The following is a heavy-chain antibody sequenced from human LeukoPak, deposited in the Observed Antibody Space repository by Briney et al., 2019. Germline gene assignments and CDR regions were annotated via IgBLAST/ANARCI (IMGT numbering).Heavy chain of an antibody. CDR1: GGSMSRYY. D-gene: IGHD2-2*01. CDR3: ARLSVPDVDGAFDI. V-gene: IGHV4-4*07. J-gene: IGHJ3*02. CDR2: IYTSGSGSS. Sequence: SETLSLTCTVSGGSMSRYYWSWIRQPAGKGLEWIGRIYTSGSGSSTYNPSLKSRVTMSIDTSKNQFSLRLSSVTAADTAIYYCARLSVPDVDGAFDIWGQGTLVTVSS.